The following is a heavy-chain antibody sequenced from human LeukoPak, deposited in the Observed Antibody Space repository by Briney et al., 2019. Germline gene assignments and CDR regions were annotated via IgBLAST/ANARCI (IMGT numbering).Heavy chain of an antibody. CDR3: AKGATKYSYGGTNY. V-gene: IGHV3-23*01. CDR2: ISGSGGST. D-gene: IGHD5-18*01. Sequence: GGSLRLSCAASGFTFSSYAMSWVRQARGKGLEWVSAISGSGGSTYYADSVKGRFTISRDNSKNTLYLQMNSLRAEDTAVYYCAKGATKYSYGGTNYWGQGTLVTVSS. CDR1: GFTFSSYA. J-gene: IGHJ4*02.